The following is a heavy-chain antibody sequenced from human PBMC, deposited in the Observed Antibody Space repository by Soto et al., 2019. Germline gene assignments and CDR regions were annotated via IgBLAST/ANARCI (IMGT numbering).Heavy chain of an antibody. CDR2: ISGSGGST. CDR1: GFTFSIYA. V-gene: IGHV3-23*01. D-gene: IGHD4-17*01. J-gene: IGHJ4*02. Sequence: PGGSLRLSCAASGFTFSIYAIHWVRQAPGKGLEWVSAISGSGGSTYYADSVKGRFTISRDNSKNTLYLQMNSLRAEDTAVYYCAKVPSTTVTTNLYFDYWGQGTLVTVS. CDR3: AKVPSTTVTTNLYFDY.